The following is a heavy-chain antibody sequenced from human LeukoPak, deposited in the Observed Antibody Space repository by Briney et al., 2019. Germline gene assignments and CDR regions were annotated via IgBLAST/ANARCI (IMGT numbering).Heavy chain of an antibody. CDR1: GGSISSYY. CDR3: ARATITMVRGVIINSHYYYMDV. CDR2: IYYSGST. Sequence: SETLSLTCTVSGGSISSYYWSWIRQPPGKGLEWIGYIYYSGSTNYNPSLKSRVTISVDTSKNQFSLKLSSVTAADTAVYYCARATITMVRGVIINSHYYYMDVWGKGTTVTISS. V-gene: IGHV4-59*01. J-gene: IGHJ6*03. D-gene: IGHD3-10*01.